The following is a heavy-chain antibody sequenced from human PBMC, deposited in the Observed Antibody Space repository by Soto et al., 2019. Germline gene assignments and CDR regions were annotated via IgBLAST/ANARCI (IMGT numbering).Heavy chain of an antibody. J-gene: IGHJ4*02. CDR2: ISGRGSST. D-gene: IGHD2-2*01. CDR3: AKGSIVAGAIRYDLDY. V-gene: IGHV3-23*01. Sequence: EVQLLNSGGGLVQPGGSLRLSCAASGFTFSNYDMNWVRQAPGKGLEWVSAISGRGSSTYYADSVKGRFTISRDDSKNTAYLQMNSLRAEDTAVYYCAKGSIVAGAIRYDLDYWGQGTLVTVSP. CDR1: GFTFSNYD.